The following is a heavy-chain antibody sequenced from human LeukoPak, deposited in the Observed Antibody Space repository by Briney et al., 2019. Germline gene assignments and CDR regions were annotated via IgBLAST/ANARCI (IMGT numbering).Heavy chain of an antibody. CDR1: GFTFSSYA. J-gene: IGHJ3*02. CDR3: ARMMGGYCSSTSCYTFPGVDI. CDR2: ISGSGGST. D-gene: IGHD2-2*02. Sequence: PGGSLRLPCAASGFTFSSYAMSWVRQAPGKGLEWVSAISGSGGSTYYADSVKGRFTISRDNSKNTLYLQMNSLRAEDTAVYYCARMMGGYCSSTSCYTFPGVDIWGQGTMVTVSS. V-gene: IGHV3-23*01.